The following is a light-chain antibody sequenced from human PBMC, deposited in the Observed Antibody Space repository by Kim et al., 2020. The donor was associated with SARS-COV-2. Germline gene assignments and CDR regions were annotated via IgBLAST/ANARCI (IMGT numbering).Light chain of an antibody. V-gene: IGKV1-39*01. CDR2: SAS. Sequence: ASVGARVTITCRASQSISIYLDWYHQKAGKAPKVLIHSASSLESGVPSRFSGSGSGTDFTLTISSLQPEDVATYYCQQSYNIPYTFGQGTKLEIK. CDR1: QSISIY. J-gene: IGKJ2*01. CDR3: QQSYNIPYT.